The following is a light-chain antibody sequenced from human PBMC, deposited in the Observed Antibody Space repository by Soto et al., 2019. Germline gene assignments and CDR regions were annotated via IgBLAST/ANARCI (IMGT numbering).Light chain of an antibody. V-gene: IGKV1-5*03. CDR1: QSVDNW. J-gene: IGKJ1*01. CDR2: KAS. Sequence: DIQMTQSPSTLSASVGGRVAITCRASQSVDNWLAWYQQKPGKAPKLLIYKASTLESGVPSRFSGSGSGTEFTLTISSLQSDDSATYYCHQYNWYNGYSWTFGRGTKVEIK. CDR3: HQYNWYNGYSWT.